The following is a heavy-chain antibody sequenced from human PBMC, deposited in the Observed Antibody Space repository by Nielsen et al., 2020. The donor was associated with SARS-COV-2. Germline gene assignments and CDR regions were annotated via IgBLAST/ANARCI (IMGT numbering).Heavy chain of an antibody. J-gene: IGHJ5*02. CDR3: AKNPAYYGSGSYFSWFDP. CDR1: GYTFTGYY. Sequence: ASVKVSCKASGYTFTGYYMHWVRQAPGQGLEWMGRINPNSGGTNYAQKFQGRVTMTRDTSISTAYMELSRLRSEDTAVYYCAKNPAYYGSGSYFSWFDPWGQGTLVTVSS. D-gene: IGHD3-10*01. CDR2: INPNSGGT. V-gene: IGHV1-2*06.